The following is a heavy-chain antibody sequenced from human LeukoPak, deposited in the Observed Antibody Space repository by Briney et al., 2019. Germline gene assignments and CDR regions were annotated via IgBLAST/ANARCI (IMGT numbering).Heavy chain of an antibody. V-gene: IGHV4-59*01. Sequence: PSETLSLTCSVSADSISTFYWSWVRQPPGQGLEWIGYVHSSGDTKFNPSLQGRVTLSLDTSTRQLSLALNSVTAADTARYDCVATYKSGYWGKGTLATVSS. CDR2: VHSSGDT. CDR1: ADSISTFY. CDR3: VATYKSGY. D-gene: IGHD3-22*01. J-gene: IGHJ1*01.